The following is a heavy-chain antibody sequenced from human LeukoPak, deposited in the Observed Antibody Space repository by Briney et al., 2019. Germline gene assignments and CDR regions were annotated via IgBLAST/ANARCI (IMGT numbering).Heavy chain of an antibody. CDR1: GFTFSNYW. CDR3: AKDGRRYQLPYHY. Sequence: GGSLRLSCAASGFTFSNYWMNWVRQAPGKGLEWVSAISGSGGSTYYADSVKDRFTISRDNSKNTLYLQMNSLRAEDTAVYYCAKDGRRYQLPYHYWGQGTLVTVSS. V-gene: IGHV3-23*01. CDR2: ISGSGGST. D-gene: IGHD2-2*02. J-gene: IGHJ4*02.